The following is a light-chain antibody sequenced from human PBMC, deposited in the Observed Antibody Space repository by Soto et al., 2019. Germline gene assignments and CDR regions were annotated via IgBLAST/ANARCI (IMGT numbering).Light chain of an antibody. Sequence: DIQMTQSPYSLSASVGDRVTITCRASQSISSYLNWYQQKPGKAPKLLIYAASSLQSGVPSRFSGSGSGTDFTLTISSLQSEDFAVYYCQQYNNWPWTFGQGTNVDI. CDR2: AAS. J-gene: IGKJ1*01. CDR1: QSISSY. V-gene: IGKV1-39*01. CDR3: QQYNNWPWT.